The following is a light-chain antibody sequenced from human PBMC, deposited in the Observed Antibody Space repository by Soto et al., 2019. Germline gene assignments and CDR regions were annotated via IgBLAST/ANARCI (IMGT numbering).Light chain of an antibody. V-gene: IGKV3-20*01. CDR3: QQYGSSPWT. Sequence: EIVLTQSPGTLSLSPGERATLSCRASQSVSSNFLAWYQQKPAQAPRLLIYGASRRAPGIPDRFSGSGSGTDFTLTISRLEPEDFAVYYCQQYGSSPWTFGQGTKVEIK. CDR2: GAS. CDR1: QSVSSNF. J-gene: IGKJ1*01.